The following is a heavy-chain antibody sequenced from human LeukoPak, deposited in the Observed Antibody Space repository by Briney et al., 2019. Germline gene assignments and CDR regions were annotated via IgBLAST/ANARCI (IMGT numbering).Heavy chain of an antibody. J-gene: IGHJ4*02. Sequence: SETLSLTCTVSGGSIGSYYWSWIRQPPGRGLEWIGYIYYSGSTNYNPSLKSRVTISLDTSKNQFSMNLISVTAADAAVYYCAREGVAAAGKLDYWGQGTLVTVSS. CDR1: GGSIGSYY. V-gene: IGHV4-59*01. D-gene: IGHD6-13*01. CDR2: IYYSGST. CDR3: AREGVAAAGKLDY.